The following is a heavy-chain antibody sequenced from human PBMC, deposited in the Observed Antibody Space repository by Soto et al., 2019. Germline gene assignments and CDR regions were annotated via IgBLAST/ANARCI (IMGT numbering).Heavy chain of an antibody. Sequence: GGSLRLSCAASGFTFSSYGMHWVRQAPGKGLEWVAVISYDGSNKYYADSVKGRFTISRDNSKNTLYLQMNSLRAEDTAVYYCAKDHEDSSGWYYYFDYWGQGTLVTVSS. CDR1: GFTFSSYG. D-gene: IGHD6-19*01. V-gene: IGHV3-30*18. CDR2: ISYDGSNK. CDR3: AKDHEDSSGWYYYFDY. J-gene: IGHJ4*02.